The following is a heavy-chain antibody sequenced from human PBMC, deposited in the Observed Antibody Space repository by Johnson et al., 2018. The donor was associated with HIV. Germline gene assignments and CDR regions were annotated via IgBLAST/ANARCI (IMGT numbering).Heavy chain of an antibody. J-gene: IGHJ3*02. CDR1: GFTLSSHG. D-gene: IGHD3-16*01. Sequence: QMQLVESGGGVVQPGRSLTLSCAASGFTLSSHGIHWVRQAPGKGLEWVAIMWYDGSHLGCADSVKDRFTISRDVSKNTVYLQMSSLKPEDTAVYYCTRGRRQIWSYVGTFNTWGPGALVTV. CDR3: TRGRRQIWSYVGTFNT. CDR2: MWYDGSHL. V-gene: IGHV3-33*01.